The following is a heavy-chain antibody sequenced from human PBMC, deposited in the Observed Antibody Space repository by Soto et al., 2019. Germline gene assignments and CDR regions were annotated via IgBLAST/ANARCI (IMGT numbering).Heavy chain of an antibody. D-gene: IGHD3-22*01. J-gene: IGHJ3*02. CDR3: ARGDYYDSSGYDAFDI. Sequence: GASVKVSCKASGYTFTSYGISWVRQAPGQGLEWMGWISAYNGNTNYAQKLQGRVTMTTDTSTSTAYMELRSLRSDDTAVYYCARGDYYDSSGYDAFDIWGQGTMVTVSS. V-gene: IGHV1-18*01. CDR1: GYTFTSYG. CDR2: ISAYNGNT.